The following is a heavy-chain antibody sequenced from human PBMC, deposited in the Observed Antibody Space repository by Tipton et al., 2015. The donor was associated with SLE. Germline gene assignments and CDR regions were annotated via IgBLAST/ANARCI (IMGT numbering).Heavy chain of an antibody. CDR3: ARASWDHRGSGSFSDY. CDR2: LHHSGST. CDR1: GYSISSGY. D-gene: IGHD3-10*01. J-gene: IGHJ4*02. Sequence: TLSLTCSVSGYSISSGYWGWIRQPPGKDLEWIATLHHSGSTYYSPSLKSRVTISVDTSKNQFSLILSSVTAADTAVYYCARASWDHRGSGSFSDYWGQGTLVTVSS. V-gene: IGHV4-38-2*02.